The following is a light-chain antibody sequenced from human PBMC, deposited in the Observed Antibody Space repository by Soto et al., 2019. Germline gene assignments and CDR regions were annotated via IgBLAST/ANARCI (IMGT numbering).Light chain of an antibody. CDR2: DAS. Sequence: EIVLTQSPGTLSLSPGERATLSCRASQNIRSNYLAWYQQKPGQAPRLLISDASTRAAGIPDRLSGSGSGTDFTLTISRLEPEDFATYYCQQLNSYPRTFGPGTKVDIK. CDR1: QNIRSNY. V-gene: IGKV3D-20*02. CDR3: QQLNSYPRT. J-gene: IGKJ3*01.